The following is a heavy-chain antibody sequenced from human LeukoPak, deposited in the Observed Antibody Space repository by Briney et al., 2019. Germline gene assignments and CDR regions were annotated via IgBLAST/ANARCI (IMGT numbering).Heavy chain of an antibody. Sequence: GGSLRLSCAASGFTFDDYGMSWVRQAPGKGLEWVSGINWNGGSTGYADSVKGRFTISRDNAKNSLYLQMNSLRAEDTALYHCARGDSSGYYLPSGGDYWGQGTLVTVSS. CDR1: GFTFDDYG. D-gene: IGHD3-22*01. CDR2: INWNGGST. CDR3: ARGDSSGYYLPSGGDY. V-gene: IGHV3-20*01. J-gene: IGHJ4*02.